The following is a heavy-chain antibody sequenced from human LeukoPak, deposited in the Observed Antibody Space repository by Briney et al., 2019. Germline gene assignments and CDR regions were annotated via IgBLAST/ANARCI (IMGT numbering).Heavy chain of an antibody. V-gene: IGHV3-73*01. D-gene: IGHD3-16*02. CDR1: EFTFSDSA. Sequence: GGSLRLSCAASEFTFSDSAMHWVRQAAGKGLEWVGHIRSKTDNYATTYAASVRGRFTISRDDSKNTTYLQMSSLETEDTAVYFCTSLTTTSLTFGGLIVRDYWGQGTLVTVSS. J-gene: IGHJ4*02. CDR2: IRSKTDNYAT. CDR3: TSLTTTSLTFGGLIVRDY.